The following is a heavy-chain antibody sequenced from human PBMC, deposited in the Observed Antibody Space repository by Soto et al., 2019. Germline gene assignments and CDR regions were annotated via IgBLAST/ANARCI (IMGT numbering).Heavy chain of an antibody. CDR2: IYYSGST. CDR3: ARNGKVGIVATIPLSDYMDV. V-gene: IGHV4-39*01. CDR1: GGSISSSSYY. Sequence: QLQLQESGPGLVKPSETLSLTCTVSGGSISSSSYYWGWIRQPPGKGLEWIGSIYYSGSTYYNPSLKSRVTISVDTSKNQFSLKLSSVTAADTAVYYCARNGKVGIVATIPLSDYMDVWGKGTTVTVSS. J-gene: IGHJ6*03. D-gene: IGHD5-12*01.